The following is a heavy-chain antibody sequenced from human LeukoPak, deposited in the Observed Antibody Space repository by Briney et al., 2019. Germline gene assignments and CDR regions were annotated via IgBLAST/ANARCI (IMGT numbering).Heavy chain of an antibody. CDR3: ARASGVYDSSGYYGDY. D-gene: IGHD3-22*01. CDR2: INHSGST. J-gene: IGHJ4*02. CDR1: GVSFSGYY. Sequence: KSSETPSLTCAVYGVSFSGYYWSWIRQPPGKGLEWIEEINHSGSTNYNPSLKSRVTISVDTSKNQFSLKLSSVTAADTAVYYCARASGVYDSSGYYGDYWGQGTLVTVSS. V-gene: IGHV4-34*01.